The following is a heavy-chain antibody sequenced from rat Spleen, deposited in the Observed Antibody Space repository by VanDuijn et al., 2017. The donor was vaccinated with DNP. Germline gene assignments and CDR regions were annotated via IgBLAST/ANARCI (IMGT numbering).Heavy chain of an antibody. CDR2: IINDGSRT. CDR3: ATLNYYASLSGYFDY. CDR1: GFTFSDYN. Sequence: EVQLVESGGGLVQPGRSLKLSCAASGFTFSDYNMAWVRQAPKKGLEWVATIINDGSRTYYRDSVKGRFTISRDNAKSTLYLQMDSLRSEDTATYYCATLNYYASLSGYFDYWGQGVMVPVSS. D-gene: IGHD1-12*01. V-gene: IGHV5S10*01. J-gene: IGHJ2*01.